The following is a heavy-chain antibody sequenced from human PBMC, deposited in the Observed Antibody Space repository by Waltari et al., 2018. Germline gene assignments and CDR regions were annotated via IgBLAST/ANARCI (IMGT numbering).Heavy chain of an antibody. J-gene: IGHJ1*01. D-gene: IGHD3-3*02. V-gene: IGHV3-30*02. CDR3: AGDISVSSPSL. Sequence: QVQLVESGGGVVQPGGSLRLSCKASGFIFSRFDMHWVRQAPGMGREWVSLIRFEGSQKYDAECLKGRFTVSRDNSRDTLYLHMENLGSDDTATYFCAGDISVSSPSLWGRGTLVTVSS. CDR2: IRFEGSQK. CDR1: GFIFSRFD.